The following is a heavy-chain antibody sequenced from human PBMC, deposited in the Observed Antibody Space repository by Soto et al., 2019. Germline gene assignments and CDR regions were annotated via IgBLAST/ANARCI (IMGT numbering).Heavy chain of an antibody. CDR3: AREERKLELTILLYYFDY. V-gene: IGHV3-11*06. CDR1: GFTFSDYY. Sequence: GGSLRLSCAASGFTFSDYYMSWIRQAPGKGLEWVSYISSSSSYTNYADSVKGRFTISRDNAKNSLYLQMNSLRAEDTAVSYCAREERKLELTILLYYFDYWGQGTLVTVSS. CDR2: ISSSSSYT. J-gene: IGHJ4*02. D-gene: IGHD1-7*01.